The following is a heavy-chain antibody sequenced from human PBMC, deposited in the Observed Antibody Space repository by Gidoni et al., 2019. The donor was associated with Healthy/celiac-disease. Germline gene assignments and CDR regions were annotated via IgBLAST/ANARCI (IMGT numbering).Heavy chain of an antibody. D-gene: IGHD4-17*01. CDR3: NSDDYGDYEGYYYYGMDV. J-gene: IGHJ6*02. CDR1: GFTFSNVW. CDR2: IKSKTDGGTT. Sequence: EVQLVESGGGLVKPGGSLRLSCAASGFTFSNVWMSWVRQAPGKGLEWVGRIKSKTDGGTTDYAAPVKGRFTISRDDSKDTLYLEMNSLKTEDTAVYYCNSDDYGDYEGYYYYGMDVWGQGTTVTVSS. V-gene: IGHV3-15*01.